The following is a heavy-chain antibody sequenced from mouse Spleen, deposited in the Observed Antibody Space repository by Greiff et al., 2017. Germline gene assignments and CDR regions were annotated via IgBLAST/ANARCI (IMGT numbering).Heavy chain of an antibody. CDR1: GFTFSSYY. CDR3: ARVIYYDHFDY. J-gene: IGHJ2*01. CDR2: ISSGGGST. Sequence: EVKLMESGGGLVKPGGSLKLSCAASGFTFSSYYMSWVRQTPEKRLEWVATISSGGGSTYYPDSVKGRFTISRDNAKNTLYLQMSSLNSEDTAVYYCARVIYYDHFDYWGQGTTLTVSS. D-gene: IGHD2-4*01. V-gene: IGHV5-9*04.